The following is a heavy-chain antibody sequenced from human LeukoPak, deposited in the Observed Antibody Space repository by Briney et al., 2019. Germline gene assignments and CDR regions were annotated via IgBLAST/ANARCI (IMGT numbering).Heavy chain of an antibody. Sequence: ASVKVSCKASGYTFTGYYMHWVRQAPGQGREWMGWINPNSSGTNYAQKFQGRVTMTRDTSISTAYMELSRLRSDDTAVYYCASDQYGDYGMDIWGQGTTVTVSS. D-gene: IGHD4-17*01. CDR1: GYTFTGYY. CDR2: INPNSSGT. V-gene: IGHV1-2*02. CDR3: ASDQYGDYGMDI. J-gene: IGHJ6*02.